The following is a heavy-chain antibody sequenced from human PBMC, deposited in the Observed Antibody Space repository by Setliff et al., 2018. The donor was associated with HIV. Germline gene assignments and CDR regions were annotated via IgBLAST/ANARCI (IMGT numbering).Heavy chain of an antibody. CDR3: ARDYIHVFDI. J-gene: IGHJ3*02. V-gene: IGHV1-18*01. CDR2: ISTYNGNT. CDR1: GYNLNSYG. Sequence: GASVKVSCKASGYNLNSYGISWVRQAPGQGLEWMGWISTYNGNTNFAQKVQGRVTLTTETSTSIAYMELRSLKSDDTAVYYCARDYIHVFDIWGQGTMVTVSS.